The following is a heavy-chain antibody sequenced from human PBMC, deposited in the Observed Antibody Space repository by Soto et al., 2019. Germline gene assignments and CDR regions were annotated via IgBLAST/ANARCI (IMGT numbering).Heavy chain of an antibody. CDR2: ISYDGSNK. CDR1: GFTFSSYG. Sequence: ESGGGVVQPGRSLRLSCAASGFTFSSYGMHWVRQAPGKGLEWVAVISYDGSNKYYADSVKGRFTISRDNSKNTLYLQMNSLRAEDTAVYYCAKVLIDCSGGSCYKDYYYGMDVWGQGTTVTVSS. D-gene: IGHD2-15*01. CDR3: AKVLIDCSGGSCYKDYYYGMDV. V-gene: IGHV3-30*18. J-gene: IGHJ6*02.